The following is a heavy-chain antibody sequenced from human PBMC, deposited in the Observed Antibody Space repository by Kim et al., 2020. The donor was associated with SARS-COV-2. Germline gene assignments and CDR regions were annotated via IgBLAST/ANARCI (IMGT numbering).Heavy chain of an antibody. D-gene: IGHD6-13*01. V-gene: IGHV3-11*01. J-gene: IGHJ6*02. Sequence: GGSLRLSCAASGFVFSDYYMTWIRQAPGKGLEWVSYISTGGSSKYYADSAKGRFSISRDNARSSLWLEINSLTVDDTALYYCARLYGSPGVFGMDVWGQGTTVTVSS. CDR1: GFVFSDYY. CDR3: ARLYGSPGVFGMDV. CDR2: ISTGGSSK.